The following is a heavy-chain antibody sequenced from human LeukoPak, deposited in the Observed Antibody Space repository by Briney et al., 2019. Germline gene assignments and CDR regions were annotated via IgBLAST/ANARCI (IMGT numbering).Heavy chain of an antibody. CDR2: INEGGVST. J-gene: IGHJ3*02. CDR1: GVTFSSYA. Sequence: QPGGSLRLSCAASGVTFSSYAMSWVRQAPGKGLEWVSAINEGGVSTYYADSVKGRFTISRYNSKNTLYLQMNSLRAEDTAIYYCAKNLAYCGGDCYSSHYDGFDIWGQGTMVTVSS. D-gene: IGHD2-21*02. CDR3: AKNLAYCGGDCYSSHYDGFDI. V-gene: IGHV3-23*01.